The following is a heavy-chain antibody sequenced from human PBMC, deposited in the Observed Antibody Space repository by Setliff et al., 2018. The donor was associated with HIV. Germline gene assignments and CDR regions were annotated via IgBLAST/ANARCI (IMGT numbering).Heavy chain of an antibody. CDR3: ARDSPVPLIVVVPAATEDYYYGMDV. CDR1: GYSFTDYY. D-gene: IGHD2-2*01. J-gene: IGHJ6*02. Sequence: GASVKVSCKASGYSFTDYYIHWVRQAPGQGLEWMGWINPKSDGTNYAQKFQGWITMTRDTSISTAYMELSRLRSDDTAVYYCARDSPVPLIVVVPAATEDYYYGMDVWGQGTTVTVSS. CDR2: INPKSDGT. V-gene: IGHV1-2*04.